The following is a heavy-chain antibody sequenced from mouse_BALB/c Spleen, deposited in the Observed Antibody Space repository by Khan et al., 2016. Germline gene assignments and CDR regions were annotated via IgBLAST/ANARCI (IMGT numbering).Heavy chain of an antibody. CDR1: GYSISSGYS. J-gene: IGHJ2*01. CDR2: IHYSGST. CDR3: TRGDYYGSGY. V-gene: IGHV3-1*02. D-gene: IGHD1-1*01. Sequence: EVQLQESGPDLVKPSQSLSLTCTVTGYSISSGYSWHWIRQFPGNKLEWMAYIHYSGSTNYNPSLKSRISITRNTSTNQFFLQSISVTTEDTATYYWTRGDYYGSGYWGQGTTLTVSS.